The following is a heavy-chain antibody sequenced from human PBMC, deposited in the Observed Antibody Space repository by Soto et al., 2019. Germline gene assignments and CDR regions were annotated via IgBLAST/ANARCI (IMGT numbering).Heavy chain of an antibody. CDR1: GYTFTGYY. V-gene: IGHV1-2*04. J-gene: IGHJ4*02. D-gene: IGHD2-21*02. Sequence: ASVKVSCKASGYTFTGYYMHWVRQAPGQGLEWMGWINPNSGGTNYAQKFQGWVTMTRDTSISTAYMELSRLRSDDTAVYYCARVDCGGDCYPFYFDYWGQGTLVTVSS. CDR2: INPNSGGT. CDR3: ARVDCGGDCYPFYFDY.